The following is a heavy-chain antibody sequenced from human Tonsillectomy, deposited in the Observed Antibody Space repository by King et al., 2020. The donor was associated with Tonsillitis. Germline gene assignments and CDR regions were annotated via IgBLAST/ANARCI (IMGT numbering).Heavy chain of an antibody. CDR1: GFTFSSYA. D-gene: IGHD4-23*01. CDR3: VKFGGNENDAFDI. CDR2: ISGSGGST. V-gene: IGHV3-64D*06. J-gene: IGHJ3*02. Sequence: GQLVQSGGGLVQPGGSLRLSCSASGFTFSSYAMDRGRQAPGRGLDYVSAISGSGGSTYYADSVKGRFTISRDTSKNTLYLQMSSLRAEDTAVYYCVKFGGNENDAFDIWGQGTMVTVSS.